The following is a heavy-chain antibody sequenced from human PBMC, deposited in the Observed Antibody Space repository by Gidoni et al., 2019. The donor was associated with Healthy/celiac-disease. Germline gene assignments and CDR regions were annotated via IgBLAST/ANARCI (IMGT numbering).Heavy chain of an antibody. J-gene: IGHJ5*02. CDR3: TTLGWFDP. V-gene: IGHV3-15*07. D-gene: IGHD3-16*01. CDR2: IKSKNDGGTT. CDR1: GFTFSNAW. Sequence: EVQLVESGGGLVKPGGSLRLSCAASGFTFSNAWMNWVRQAPGKGLEWVGRIKSKNDGGTTVYAAPVKGRFTISRDDSKNTLYLQMNSLKTEDTAVYYCTTLGWFDPWGQGTLVTVSS.